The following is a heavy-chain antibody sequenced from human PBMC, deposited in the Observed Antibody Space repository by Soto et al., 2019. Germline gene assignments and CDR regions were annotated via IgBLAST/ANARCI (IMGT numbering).Heavy chain of an antibody. V-gene: IGHV5-10-1*01. CDR2: IDPSDSYT. Sequence: GESLKISCKGSGYSFTSYWISWVRQMPGKGLEWMGRIDPSDSYTNYSPSFQGHVTISADKSISTAYLQWSSLKASDTAMYYCARGDCTNGVCYRGYYYYGMDIWGQGTTVTVS. CDR3: ARGDCTNGVCYRGYYYYGMDI. CDR1: GYSFTSYW. J-gene: IGHJ6*02. D-gene: IGHD2-8*01.